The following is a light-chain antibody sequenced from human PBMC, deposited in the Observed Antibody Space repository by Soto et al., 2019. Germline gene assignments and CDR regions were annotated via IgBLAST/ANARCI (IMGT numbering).Light chain of an antibody. V-gene: IGKV3-15*01. CDR1: QSIKNN. CDR2: GTS. Sequence: EIVMTQSPSTLSVSPGERAPLSCMASQSIKNNLAWYQQKPGQGPRLLIFGTSSRATGIPARFSGSGSGTLFTLTITSLQSEDFAVYFCQQYNNWPLITFGQGTRLEIK. CDR3: QQYNNWPLIT. J-gene: IGKJ5*01.